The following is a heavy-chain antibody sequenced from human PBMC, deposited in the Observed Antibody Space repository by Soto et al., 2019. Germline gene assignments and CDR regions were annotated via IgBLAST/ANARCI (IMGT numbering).Heavy chain of an antibody. J-gene: IGHJ4*02. CDR1: GFTFSSFA. Sequence: WGSLRLSCAASGFTFSSFAMHWVRQAPGKGLEYVSSISSNGGSTYYADSVKVRFTISRDNSKNTLYLQMGSLRAEDMAVYYCARAYYYDRSGYYMGYYFDXWGQGALVTVSX. D-gene: IGHD3-22*01. CDR2: ISSNGGST. CDR3: ARAYYYDRSGYYMGYYFDX. V-gene: IGHV3-64*02.